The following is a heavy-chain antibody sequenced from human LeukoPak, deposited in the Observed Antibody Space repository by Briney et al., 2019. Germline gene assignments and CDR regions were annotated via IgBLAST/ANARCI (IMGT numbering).Heavy chain of an antibody. Sequence: RGSLRLSCAASGFTFSSYGMSWVRQAPGTGLEWVSAISGSGDSTFYADSVKGRFSISRDNSKNTLYLQVNGLRTEDTAVYYCAKDRLLNCRGDCYIFDYWGQGTVVTVSS. CDR3: AKDRLLNCRGDCYIFDY. D-gene: IGHD2-21*02. CDR1: GFTFSSYG. CDR2: ISGSGDST. J-gene: IGHJ4*02. V-gene: IGHV3-23*01.